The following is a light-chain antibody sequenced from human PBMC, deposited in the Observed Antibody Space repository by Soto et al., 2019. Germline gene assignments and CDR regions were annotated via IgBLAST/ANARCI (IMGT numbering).Light chain of an antibody. CDR2: GAI. CDR3: QQFASSPYT. CDR1: QAVSNAY. V-gene: IGKV3-20*01. J-gene: IGKJ2*01. Sequence: EIVLTQSPDTLSSSPGERATLSCRASQAVSNAYLAWYQHKPGQVPRLLIHGAINRATGIPDRFSGGGSGTGFPLTINRLEPEDFAVYYCQQFASSPYTFGQGTKVEIK.